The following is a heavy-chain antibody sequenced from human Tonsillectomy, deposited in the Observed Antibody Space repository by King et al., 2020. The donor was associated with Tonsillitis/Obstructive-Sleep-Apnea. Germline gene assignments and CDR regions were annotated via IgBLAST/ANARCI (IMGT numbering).Heavy chain of an antibody. CDR1: GFTFSSYS. Sequence: VKLVESGGGLVQPGGSLRLSCAASGFTFSSYSMNWVRQAPGKGLEWVSYISSSSSTIYYADSVKGRFTISRDNAKNSLYLQMNSLRDEDTAVYYCARSNYDFWSGYSLIGYYMDVWGKGTTVTVSS. D-gene: IGHD3-3*01. CDR3: ARSNYDFWSGYSLIGYYMDV. J-gene: IGHJ6*03. V-gene: IGHV3-48*02. CDR2: ISSSSSTI.